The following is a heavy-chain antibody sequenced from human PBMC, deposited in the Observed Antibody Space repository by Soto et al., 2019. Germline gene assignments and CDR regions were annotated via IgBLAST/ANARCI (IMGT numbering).Heavy chain of an antibody. CDR1: GFTFSSYA. D-gene: IGHD3-22*01. Sequence: PGGSLRLSCAASGFTFSSYAMSWVRQAPGKGLEWVSAISGSGSSTYYADSVKGRFTISRDNSKNTLYLQMNSLRAEDTAVYYCAKDSKEDSSGYYYYYYGMDVWGQGTTVTVSS. V-gene: IGHV3-23*01. CDR2: ISGSGSST. J-gene: IGHJ6*02. CDR3: AKDSKEDSSGYYYYYYGMDV.